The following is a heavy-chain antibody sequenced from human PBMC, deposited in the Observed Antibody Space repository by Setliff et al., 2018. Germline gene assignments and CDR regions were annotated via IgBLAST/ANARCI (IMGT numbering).Heavy chain of an antibody. V-gene: IGHV4-59*08. CDR1: GGSISNYY. Sequence: KTSETLSLTCTVSGGSISNYYWSWIRQPPGKGLEWIGYIYYSGTTNSIPSLKSRVTISVDTSKNQFSLKLSSVTAADTAVYYCARHHAQYYSDSSGYFYEDWYFDLWG. CDR2: IYYSGTT. CDR3: ARHHAQYYSDSSGYFYEDWYFDL. D-gene: IGHD3-22*01. J-gene: IGHJ2*01.